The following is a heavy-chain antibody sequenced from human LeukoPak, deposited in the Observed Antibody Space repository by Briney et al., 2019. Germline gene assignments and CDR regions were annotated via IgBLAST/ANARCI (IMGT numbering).Heavy chain of an antibody. Sequence: PGGSLRLSCAASGFTVSSNYMSWVRQAPGKGLECVSVIYSGGSTYYADSVKGRFTISRDNSKNTLYLQMNSLRAEDTAVYYCAKAGVLEWLLDTYTEYYFDYWGQGTLVTVSS. D-gene: IGHD3-3*01. CDR1: GFTVSSNY. J-gene: IGHJ4*02. CDR2: IYSGGST. CDR3: AKAGVLEWLLDTYTEYYFDY. V-gene: IGHV3-53*01.